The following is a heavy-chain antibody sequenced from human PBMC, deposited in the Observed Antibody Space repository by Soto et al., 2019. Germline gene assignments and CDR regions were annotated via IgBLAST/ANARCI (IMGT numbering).Heavy chain of an antibody. V-gene: IGHV1-69*02. Sequence: VPVVQSWAEVKRPGSLVEVSRKGSGDTFHFYSINLGRKAPGLGLEWMGRVNPIVSMSNYAQKFQGRVTMTADKSTSTAYMELSSLRSEDTAIYYCASSYGSGYRAFDYWGQGALVTVSS. CDR1: GDTFHFYS. CDR3: ASSYGSGYRAFDY. CDR2: VNPIVSMS. D-gene: IGHD3-10*01. J-gene: IGHJ4*02.